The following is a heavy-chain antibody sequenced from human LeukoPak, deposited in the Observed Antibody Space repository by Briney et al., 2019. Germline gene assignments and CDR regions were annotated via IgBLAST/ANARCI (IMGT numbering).Heavy chain of an antibody. Sequence: PGGSLRLSCAASGFTFSSYGMHWGRQAPGTGLEWVAFIRYDGSNKYYADSVKGRFTISRDNSKNTLYLQMNSLRAEDTAVYYCAKDSYYYDSSGYYYDYWGQGTLVTVSS. CDR1: GFTFSSYG. J-gene: IGHJ4*02. D-gene: IGHD3-22*01. V-gene: IGHV3-30*02. CDR2: IRYDGSNK. CDR3: AKDSYYYDSSGYYYDY.